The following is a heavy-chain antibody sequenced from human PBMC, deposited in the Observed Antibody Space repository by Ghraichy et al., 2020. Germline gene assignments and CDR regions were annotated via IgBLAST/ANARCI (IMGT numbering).Heavy chain of an antibody. CDR1: GFTVSNNY. J-gene: IGHJ4*02. CDR2: IYSGGTT. V-gene: IGHV3-53*01. CDR3: ARGVCSSTSCYTMDY. D-gene: IGHD2-2*02. Sequence: GGSLRLSCAASGFTVSNNYMTWVRQAAGKGLEWVSVIYSGGTTYYADSVKGRFTISRDNSKNTLYLQMNSLRAEDTAVYYCARGVCSSTSCYTMDYWGQGTLVTVSS.